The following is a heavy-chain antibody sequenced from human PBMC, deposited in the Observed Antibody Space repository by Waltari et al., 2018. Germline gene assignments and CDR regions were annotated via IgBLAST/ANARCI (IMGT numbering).Heavy chain of an antibody. CDR2: IKPKNGDR. J-gene: IGHJ4*02. V-gene: IGHV1-2*02. CDR1: GYTFSDYH. D-gene: IGHD1-26*01. Sequence: QVQLVQSGTEVKKPGASVRVSCQASGYTFSDYHLHWVRQTPGQGFEWMGGIKPKNGDRSYAQNFLGRVTMTRDTSINTAYMDLSGLRSDDAAVFYCARDPGPIVGAPDFWGQGTLVTVSS. CDR3: ARDPGPIVGAPDF.